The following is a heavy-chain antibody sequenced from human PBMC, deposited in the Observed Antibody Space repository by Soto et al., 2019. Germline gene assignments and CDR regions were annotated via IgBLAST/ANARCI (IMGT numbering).Heavy chain of an antibody. Sequence: QVQLQQWGAGLLKPSETLSLTCAVYGGSFSGYYWSWIRQPPGKGLEWIGEINHSGSTNYNPSLKSRVTIAVDTSKNQFSLKLSPVTAADTAVYYCARIGYSRSWWGRYFQHWGQGTLVTVSS. CDR3: ARIGYSRSWWGRYFQH. V-gene: IGHV4-34*01. J-gene: IGHJ1*01. CDR1: GGSFSGYY. D-gene: IGHD6-13*01. CDR2: INHSGST.